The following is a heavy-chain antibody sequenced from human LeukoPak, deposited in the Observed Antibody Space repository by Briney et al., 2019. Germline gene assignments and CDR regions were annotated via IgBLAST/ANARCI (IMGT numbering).Heavy chain of an antibody. V-gene: IGHV4-30-2*01. D-gene: IGHD1-26*01. CDR3: ARGGAKNWFDP. Sequence: SETLSLTCAVSGGSISSGGYSWSWIRQPPGKGLEWIGYIYHSGSTYYNPSLKSRVTISVDRSKNQFSLKLSSVTAADTAVYYCARGGAKNWFDPWGQGTLVTVSS. J-gene: IGHJ5*02. CDR1: GGSISSGGYS. CDR2: IYHSGST.